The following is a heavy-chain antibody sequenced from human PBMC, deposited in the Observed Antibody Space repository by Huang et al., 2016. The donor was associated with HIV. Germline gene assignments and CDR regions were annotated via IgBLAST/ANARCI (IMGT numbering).Heavy chain of an antibody. CDR1: GFTVSGTY. CDR3: ARGGNTVGYFDN. Sequence: EVQLVESGGGLIQPGGSLRLSCAASGFTVSGTYLSWVRQAPRKGREWVSVIYRGGTKYFADSVKGRFTFSRDNSKNTVYLQMNSLRADDTAVYYCARGGNTVGYFDNWGQGTLVTVSS. V-gene: IGHV3-53*01. J-gene: IGHJ4*02. CDR2: IYRGGTK. D-gene: IGHD1-26*01.